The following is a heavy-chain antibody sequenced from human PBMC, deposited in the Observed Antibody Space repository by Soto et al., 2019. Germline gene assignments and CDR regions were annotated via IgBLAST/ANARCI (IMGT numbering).Heavy chain of an antibody. Sequence: QLHLRESGPGLVKPSETLSLTCTVSGGSITSSSYYWGWIRQPPGKGLEWIGCIYYSGSTYYNPSLKSRVTISVDTRKNQFSLKLSSVTAADTAVYYCATQEVGGSYVYTFYPWGQGTLVTVSS. CDR1: GGSITSSSYY. D-gene: IGHD1-26*01. CDR3: ATQEVGGSYVYTFYP. V-gene: IGHV4-39*01. CDR2: IYYSGST. J-gene: IGHJ5*02.